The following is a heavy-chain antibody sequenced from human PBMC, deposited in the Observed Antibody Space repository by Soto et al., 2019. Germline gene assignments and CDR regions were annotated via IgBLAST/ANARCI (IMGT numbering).Heavy chain of an antibody. Sequence: GGSLRLSCAASGFTFSSYAMHWVRQAPGKGLEWVAVISYDGSNKYYADSVKGRFTISRDNSKNTLYLQMNSLRAEDTAVYYCARETAGGYNFYLYFDYWGQGTMVTVSS. CDR3: ARETAGGYNFYLYFDY. CDR2: ISYDGSNK. CDR1: GFTFSSYA. V-gene: IGHV3-30-3*01. D-gene: IGHD6-25*01. J-gene: IGHJ4*03.